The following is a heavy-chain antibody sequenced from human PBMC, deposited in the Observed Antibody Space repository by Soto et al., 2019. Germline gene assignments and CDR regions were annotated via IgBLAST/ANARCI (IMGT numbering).Heavy chain of an antibody. J-gene: IGHJ4*02. CDR3: ARTISRPRTDPGWFHY. Sequence: LGESLKISCKCSGYGLTSYWIGWVRQMPVKDLEGIGIINPSDSDSRYSPSFQGQVTIAADRSTNTAYLQWSSLKASDTAMSFCARTISRPRTDPGWFHYRRQGSMVTVYS. CDR2: INPSDSDS. CDR1: GYGLTSYW. D-gene: IGHD2-8*02. V-gene: IGHV5-51*01.